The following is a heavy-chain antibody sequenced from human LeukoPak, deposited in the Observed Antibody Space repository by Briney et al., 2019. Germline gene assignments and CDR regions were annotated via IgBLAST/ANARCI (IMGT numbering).Heavy chain of an antibody. CDR3: ARVLITMVRGVIKVGYFDY. CDR1: GYNFISYY. J-gene: IGHJ4*02. V-gene: IGHV1-46*01. CDR2: INPSGGST. Sequence: ASVKVSCKASGYNFISYYMHWVRQAPGQGLEWMGIINPSGGSTSYAQKFQDRVTMTRDTSTSTVYMELSSLKSEDTAVYYCARVLITMVRGVIKVGYFDYWGQGTLVTVSS. D-gene: IGHD3-10*01.